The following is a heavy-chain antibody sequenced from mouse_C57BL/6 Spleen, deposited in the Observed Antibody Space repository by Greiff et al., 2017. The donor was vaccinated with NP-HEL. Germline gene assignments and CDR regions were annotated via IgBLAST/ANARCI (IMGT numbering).Heavy chain of an antibody. Sequence: VKLVESGAELVRPGASVTLSCKASGYTFTDYEMHWVKQTPVHGLEWIGAIDPETGGTAYNQKFKGKAILTADKSSSTAYMELRSLTSEDSAVYYCTRRDEDDWGQGTTLTVSS. CDR1: GYTFTDYE. CDR3: TRRDEDD. V-gene: IGHV1-15*01. D-gene: IGHD3-3*01. J-gene: IGHJ2*01. CDR2: IDPETGGT.